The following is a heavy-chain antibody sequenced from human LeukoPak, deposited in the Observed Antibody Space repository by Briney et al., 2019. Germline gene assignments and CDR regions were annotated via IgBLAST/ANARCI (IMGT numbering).Heavy chain of an antibody. CDR3: AREGRYYYYYMDV. CDR2: IYYSGST. Sequence: NPSESLSLTCTVSGGSISSSSYYWGWIRQPPGKGLEWIVSIYYSGSTYYNPSLKSRVTISVDTSKNQFSLKLSSVTAADTAVYYCAREGRYYYYYMDVWGKGTTVTVSS. CDR1: GGSISSSSYY. V-gene: IGHV4-39*02. J-gene: IGHJ6*03.